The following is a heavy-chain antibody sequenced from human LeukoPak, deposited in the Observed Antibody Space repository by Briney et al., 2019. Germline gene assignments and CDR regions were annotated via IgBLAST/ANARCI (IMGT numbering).Heavy chain of an antibody. V-gene: IGHV3-23*02. Sequence: GASLELPSAASGFTFSNYAMSLGRQAPGEGLDWVSAINGRGGRAYYEYAVKGRFTLSRDNSKTTLSLKMSSLRDEDTAVYYSAKEYYYGSGTYYNVDSWGQGTLVSVSS. CDR1: GFTFSNYA. D-gene: IGHD3-10*01. CDR2: INGRGGRA. J-gene: IGHJ4*02. CDR3: AKEYYYGSGTYYNVDS.